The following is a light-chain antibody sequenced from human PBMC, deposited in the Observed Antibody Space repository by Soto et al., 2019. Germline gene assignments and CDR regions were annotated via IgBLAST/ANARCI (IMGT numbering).Light chain of an antibody. CDR3: QQYNSYSWT. V-gene: IGKV1-5*03. CDR2: KAS. CDR1: QTISSW. J-gene: IGKJ1*01. Sequence: DVKKTHSPSTLSANKIVRVIITGRASQTISSWLAWYQQKPGKAPKLLIYKASSLESGVPSRFSGSGSGTEFTLTISSLQPDDFATYYCQQYNSYSWTSGQGTKVDVK.